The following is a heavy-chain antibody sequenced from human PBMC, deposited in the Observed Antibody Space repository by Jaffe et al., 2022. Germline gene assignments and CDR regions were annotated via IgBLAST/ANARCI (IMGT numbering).Heavy chain of an antibody. V-gene: IGHV2-5*01. CDR3: AHRHEQLATRIGVYFQH. Sequence: QITLKESGPTLVKPTQTLTLTCTFSGFSLSTSGVGVGWIRQPPGKALEWLALIYWNDDKRYSPSLKSRLTITKDTSKNQVVLTMTNMDPVDTATYYCAHRHEQLATRIGVYFQHWGQGTLVTVSS. CDR1: GFSLSTSGVG. D-gene: IGHD6-13*01. J-gene: IGHJ1*01. CDR2: IYWNDDK.